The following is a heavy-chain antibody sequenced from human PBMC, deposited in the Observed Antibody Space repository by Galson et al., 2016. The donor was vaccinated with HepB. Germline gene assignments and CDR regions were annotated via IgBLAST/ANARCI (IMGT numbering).Heavy chain of an antibody. J-gene: IGHJ4*02. CDR1: GGSIGSSYW. V-gene: IGHV4-4*02. D-gene: IGHD5-18*01. CDR2: IYHSGST. Sequence: TLSLTCDVSGGSIGSSYWWSWVRQPPGKGLEWIGEIYHSGSTNYNPSLQSRVTISVDKSKNQFSLNLRSVTAADTAVYYCASPIHLWALEYWGQGTLVTVSS. CDR3: ASPIHLWALEY.